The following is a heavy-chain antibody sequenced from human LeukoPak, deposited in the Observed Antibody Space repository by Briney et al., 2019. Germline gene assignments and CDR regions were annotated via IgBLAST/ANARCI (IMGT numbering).Heavy chain of an antibody. D-gene: IGHD4-17*01. Sequence: SETLSLTCTVSGGSISSSSYYWGWIRQPPGKGLEWIGSIYYSGSTNYNPSLKSRVTISVDTSKNQFSLNLRSVTAADTAVYYCARVYGDYSREQFWLDPWGQGTLVTVSS. CDR3: ARVYGDYSREQFWLDP. J-gene: IGHJ5*02. CDR2: IYYSGST. CDR1: GGSISSSSYY. V-gene: IGHV4-39*07.